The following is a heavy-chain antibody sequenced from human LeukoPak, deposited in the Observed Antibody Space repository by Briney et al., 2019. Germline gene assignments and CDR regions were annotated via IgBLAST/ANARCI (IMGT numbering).Heavy chain of an antibody. CDR2: INHRGST. Sequence: SETLSLTCAVYGDSFSGYYWSWIRQPPGKGLEWIAEINHRGSTHYNPSLKSRVNISADTSKSQFSLNLDSVTAADTAVYHCARSWAGMYYPFYYFDYWGQGSLVTVSS. CDR1: GDSFSGYY. V-gene: IGHV4-34*01. CDR3: ARSWAGMYYPFYYFDY. D-gene: IGHD2-8*01. J-gene: IGHJ4*02.